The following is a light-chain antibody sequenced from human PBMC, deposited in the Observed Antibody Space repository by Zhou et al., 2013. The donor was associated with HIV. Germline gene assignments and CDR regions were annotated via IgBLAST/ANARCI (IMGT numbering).Light chain of an antibody. CDR1: HSLLYSDGKTY. J-gene: IGKJ5*01. V-gene: IGKV2D-29*01. CDR3: MTSKQLPPT. CDR2: EVS. Sequence: IALSQTSLILSVTPGQSASISCKSSHSLLYSDGKTYLSWYLQTPGQPPQLLIYEVSTRFSGVSDRFSGSGSGTDFTLKISRVEPGDAGIYFCMTSKQLPPTFGQGHDWKLN.